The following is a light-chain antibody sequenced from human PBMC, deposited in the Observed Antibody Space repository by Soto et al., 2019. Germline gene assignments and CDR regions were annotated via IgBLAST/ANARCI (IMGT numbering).Light chain of an antibody. J-gene: IGLJ2*01. Sequence: QSALTQPPSASGTPGQRVTISCSGSTSNIGTNTVNWYQQLPGTAPKLLIYSNNQRPSGVPDRFSGSKSGTSASLAISGLQSEDEADYYCATWDDSPDGPVFGGGTKLTVL. CDR1: TSNIGTNT. CDR2: SNN. V-gene: IGLV1-44*01. CDR3: ATWDDSPDGPV.